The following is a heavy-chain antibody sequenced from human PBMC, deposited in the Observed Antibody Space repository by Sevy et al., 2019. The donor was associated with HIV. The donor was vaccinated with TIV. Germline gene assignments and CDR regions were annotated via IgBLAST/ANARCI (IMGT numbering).Heavy chain of an antibody. D-gene: IGHD6-19*01. J-gene: IGHJ3*02. CDR1: ALSTTNYG. Sequence: ASVKVSCKASALSTTNYGITWVRQAPGQGLEWMGWVSPYNGYTNYAQILQGRVTMTTDTSTNTTSMELRSLRPDDTAVYFCATAGDISGRAGLPAFDIWGHGTMVTVSS. CDR2: VSPYNGYT. V-gene: IGHV1-18*01. CDR3: ATAGDISGRAGLPAFDI.